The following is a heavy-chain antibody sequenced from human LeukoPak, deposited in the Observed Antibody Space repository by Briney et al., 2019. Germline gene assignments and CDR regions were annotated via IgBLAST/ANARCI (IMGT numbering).Heavy chain of an antibody. V-gene: IGHV4-30-4*01. J-gene: IGHJ6*02. CDR3: ATNWDIVVVPDYYYYGMDV. Sequence: SETPSLTCTVSGGSISSGDYYWSWIRQPPGKGLEWIGYIYYSGSTYYNPSLKSRVTISVDTSKNQFSLKLSSVTAADTAVYYCATNWDIVVVPDYYYYGMDVWGQGTTVTVSS. CDR1: GGSISSGDYY. CDR2: IYYSGST. D-gene: IGHD2-2*01.